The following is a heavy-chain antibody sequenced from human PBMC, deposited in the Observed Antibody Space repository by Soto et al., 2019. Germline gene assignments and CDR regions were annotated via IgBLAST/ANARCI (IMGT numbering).Heavy chain of an antibody. CDR1: GYPFSSFG. CDR2: ISAYNGNR. CDR3: ARDLDLAYYVSGSQMYH. V-gene: IGHV1-18*01. J-gene: IGHJ5*02. D-gene: IGHD3-10*01. Sequence: GASVKVSCKASGYPFSSFGISWVRQAPGQRLEWMGWISAYNGNRNYAQKFQGRVTMTADTSTNTAYMGLRSLRSDDTAIYYCARDLDLAYYVSGSQMYHWGQGTLVTVSS.